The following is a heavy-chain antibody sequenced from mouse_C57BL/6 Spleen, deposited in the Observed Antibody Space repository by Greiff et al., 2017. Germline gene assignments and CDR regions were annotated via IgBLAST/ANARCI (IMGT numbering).Heavy chain of an antibody. CDR2: IHPNSGST. CDR1: GYTFTSYW. CDR3: ASGTTVVAHYYAMDY. Sequence: VQLQQPGAELVKPGASVKLSCKASGYTFTSYWMHWVKQRPGQGLEWIGMIHPNSGSTNYNEKFKSKATLTVDKSSSTAYMQLSSLTSEDSAVXYCASGTTVVAHYYAMDYWGQGTSVTVSS. D-gene: IGHD1-1*01. V-gene: IGHV1-64*01. J-gene: IGHJ4*01.